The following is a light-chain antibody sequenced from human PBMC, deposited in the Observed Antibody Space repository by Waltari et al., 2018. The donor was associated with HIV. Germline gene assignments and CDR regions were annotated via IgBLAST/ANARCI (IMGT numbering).Light chain of an antibody. J-gene: IGKJ4*01. V-gene: IGKV1-12*01. Sequence: DIQMAQSPSSVTASVGDRLTIKCRTSQTIESSLAWQQHQPGKGPKLLIYRAARLETGVPSRFVGSGSGADFTLSISSLQPEDSATYYCQQADSFPQTFGGGTKVEVK. CDR2: RAA. CDR3: QQADSFPQT. CDR1: QTIESS.